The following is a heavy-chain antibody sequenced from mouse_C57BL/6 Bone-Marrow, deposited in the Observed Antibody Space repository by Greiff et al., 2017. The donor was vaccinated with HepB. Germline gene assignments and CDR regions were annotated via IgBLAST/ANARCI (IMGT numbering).Heavy chain of an antibody. CDR3: ARPLDYDSLYYFDY. D-gene: IGHD2-4*01. J-gene: IGHJ2*01. Sequence: QVQLQQPGAELVKPGASVKLSCKASGYTFTSYWMHWVKQRPGQGLEWIGMIHPNSGSTNYNEKFQSKATLTVYKSSSTAYMQLSSLTSEDSAVYYCARPLDYDSLYYFDYWGQGPTLTVSS. CDR1: GYTFTSYW. CDR2: IHPNSGST. V-gene: IGHV1-64*01.